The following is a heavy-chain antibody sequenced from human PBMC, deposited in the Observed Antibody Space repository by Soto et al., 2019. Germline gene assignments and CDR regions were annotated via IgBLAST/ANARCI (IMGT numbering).Heavy chain of an antibody. J-gene: IGHJ4*02. V-gene: IGHV3-23*01. CDR1: GFTFSPYS. CDR3: AKDSHWAIISPTHDY. D-gene: IGHD2-2*01. CDR2: ISSSGDST. Sequence: GGSLRLSCVDSGFTFSPYSMSWVRPAPGKGLEWVSGISSSGDSTYYADSVKGRFTISRDNSKNMLYLQMSSLRADDTALYYCAKDSHWAIISPTHDYWGQGTLVTVSS.